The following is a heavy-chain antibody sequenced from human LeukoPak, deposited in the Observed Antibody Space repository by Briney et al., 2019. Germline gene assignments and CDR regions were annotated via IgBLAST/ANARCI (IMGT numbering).Heavy chain of an antibody. CDR1: GGSISSYY. CDR2: IYTSGST. CDR3: ARDKITMVRGVIITGYYYYYGMDV. V-gene: IGHV4-4*07. J-gene: IGHJ6*02. D-gene: IGHD3-10*01. Sequence: SETLSLTCTVSGGSISSYYWSWIRQPAGKGLEWIGRIYTSGSTNYNPYLKSRVTMSVDTSKNQFSLKLSSVTAADTAVYYCARDKITMVRGVIITGYYYYYGMDVWGQGTTVTVSS.